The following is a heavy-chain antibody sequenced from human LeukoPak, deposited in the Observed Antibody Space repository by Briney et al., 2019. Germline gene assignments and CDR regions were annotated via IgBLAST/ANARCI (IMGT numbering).Heavy chain of an antibody. J-gene: IGHJ6*01. CDR1: GFTFSSYW. CDR2: IKQDGSEK. CDR3: ARDYXTTXXXYYXGMDV. V-gene: IGHV3-7*01. Sequence: GGSLRLSCAASGFTFSSYWMSWVRQAPGKGLEWVANIKQDGSEKYYVDSVKGRFTISRDNAKNSLYLQMNSLRAEDTAVYYCARDYXTTXXXYYXGMDVWGQGTTVTV. D-gene: IGHD3-9*01.